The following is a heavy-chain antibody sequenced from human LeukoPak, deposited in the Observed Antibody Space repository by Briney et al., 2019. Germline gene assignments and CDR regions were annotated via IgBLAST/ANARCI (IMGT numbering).Heavy chain of an antibody. J-gene: IGHJ4*02. V-gene: IGHV3-30*03. D-gene: IGHD6-13*01. Sequence: PGGSLRLSCAASGFTFSSYGMHWVRQAPGKGLEWVAVISYDGSNKYYADSVKGRFTISRDNSKNTLYLQMNSLRAEDTAVYYCATRIIAAAVGYWGQGTLVTVSS. CDR2: ISYDGSNK. CDR3: ATRIIAAAVGY. CDR1: GFTFSSYG.